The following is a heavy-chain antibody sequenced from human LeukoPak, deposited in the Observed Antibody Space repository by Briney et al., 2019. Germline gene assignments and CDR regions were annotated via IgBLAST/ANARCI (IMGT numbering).Heavy chain of an antibody. CDR1: GGTFSSYA. CDR3: ARRITIFGPDDY. D-gene: IGHD3-3*01. CDR2: IIPIFGTA. J-gene: IGHJ4*02. V-gene: IGHV1-69*13. Sequence: SSVKVSCKASGGTFSSYAISWVRQAPGQGLEWMGGIIPIFGTANYAQKFQGRVTITADESTSTAYMELSSLRSEDTAVHYCARRITIFGPDDYWGQGTLVTVSS.